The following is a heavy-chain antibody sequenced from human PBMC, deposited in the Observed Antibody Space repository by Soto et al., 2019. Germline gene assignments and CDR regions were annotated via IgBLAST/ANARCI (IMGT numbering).Heavy chain of an antibody. CDR1: GDSVSSSSVT. V-gene: IGHV6-1*01. J-gene: IGHJ4*02. D-gene: IGHD3-9*01. CDR2: TYYRSKWYN. CDR3: ASSDRRCFVVDY. Sequence: AISGDSVSSSSVTWNWIRQSPSRGLEWLGRTYYRSKWYNDYAESVKSRITINPDTSKNQFSLHLNSVTPEDTALYYCASSDRRCFVVDYGEQGTLVT.